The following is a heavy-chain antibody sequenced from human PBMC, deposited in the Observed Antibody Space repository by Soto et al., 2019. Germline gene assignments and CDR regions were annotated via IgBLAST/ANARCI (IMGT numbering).Heavy chain of an antibody. Sequence: PSETLSLTCTVSGGSISSSSYYWGWIRQPPGKGLEWIGSIYYSGSTYYNPSLKSRVTISVDTSKNQFSLKLSSVTAADTAVYYCARYISSGWSDMVYWFGPWGQGTLVTVSS. D-gene: IGHD6-19*01. J-gene: IGHJ5*02. V-gene: IGHV4-39*01. CDR1: GGSISSSSYY. CDR2: IYYSGST. CDR3: ARYISSGWSDMVYWFGP.